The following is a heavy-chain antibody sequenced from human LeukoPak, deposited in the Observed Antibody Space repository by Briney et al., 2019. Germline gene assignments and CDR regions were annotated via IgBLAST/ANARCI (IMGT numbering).Heavy chain of an antibody. CDR1: GGSISSGGYY. Sequence: PSETLSLTCTVSGGSISSGGYYSSWIRQPPGKGLEWIGYIYSSGSTNYNPSLKSRVTMSVDTSNNRFSLTLSSVTAADTAVYYCARADGLRSPSDYWGQGTLVTVSS. V-gene: IGHV4-61*08. CDR2: IYSSGST. D-gene: IGHD2-15*01. J-gene: IGHJ4*02. CDR3: ARADGLRSPSDY.